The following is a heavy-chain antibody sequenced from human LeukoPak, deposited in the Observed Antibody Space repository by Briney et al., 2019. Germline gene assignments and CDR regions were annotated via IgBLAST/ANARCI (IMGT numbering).Heavy chain of an antibody. J-gene: IGHJ4*02. Sequence: SVKVSCKASGGTFSSYAISWVRQAPGQGLEWMGGIIPIFGTANYAQKFQGRVTITADESTSTAYMELSSLRSEDTAVYYCARQVGDYYDSSGYYYFDYWGQGTLVTVSS. D-gene: IGHD3-22*01. CDR2: IIPIFGTA. V-gene: IGHV1-69*13. CDR3: ARQVGDYYDSSGYYYFDY. CDR1: GGTFSSYA.